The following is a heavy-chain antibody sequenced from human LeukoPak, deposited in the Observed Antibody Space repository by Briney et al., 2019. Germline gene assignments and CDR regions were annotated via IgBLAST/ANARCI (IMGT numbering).Heavy chain of an antibody. CDR3: ARDTGQQLASDYFDY. V-gene: IGHV3-11*01. CDR2: ISSSGSTI. D-gene: IGHD6-13*01. J-gene: IGHJ4*02. CDR1: GFTFSSYW. Sequence: GGSLRLSCAASGFTFSSYWMSWIRQAPGKGLEWVSYISSSGSTIYYADSVKGRFTISRDNAKNSLYLQMNSLRAEDTAVYYCARDTGQQLASDYFDYWGQGTLVTVSS.